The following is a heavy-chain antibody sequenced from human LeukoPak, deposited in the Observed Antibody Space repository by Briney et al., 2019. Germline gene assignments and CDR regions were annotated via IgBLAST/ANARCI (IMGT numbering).Heavy chain of an antibody. D-gene: IGHD3-10*01. Sequence: GGSLRLSCAASGFTFTDYYMCWIRQAPGRGLEWVSYISSSGSTRYYADSVKGRYTISRDNAQTSLYLQMNNLRGKDTAVYHCARAGTMVRGVRFDYWGQGTLVTVSS. J-gene: IGHJ4*02. CDR2: ISSSGSTR. CDR1: GFTFTDYY. V-gene: IGHV3-11*04. CDR3: ARAGTMVRGVRFDY.